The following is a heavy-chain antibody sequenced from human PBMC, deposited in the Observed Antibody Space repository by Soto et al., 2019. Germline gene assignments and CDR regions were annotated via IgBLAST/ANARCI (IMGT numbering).Heavy chain of an antibody. V-gene: IGHV2-5*01. CDR3: ANKLDTVDWFGP. D-gene: IGHD5-18*01. J-gene: IGHJ5*02. CDR1: GFSLRNGGVG. CDR2: IYWNDDK. Sequence: QITLKESGPTLVKSTQTLTLTCSFSGFSLRNGGVGVGWIRQPPGKALEWVALIYWNDDKRYSPFLKNTLTLINDTVKDQVVLKMTNVDPVDTATYYCANKLDTVDWFGPWGQGILVTVSS.